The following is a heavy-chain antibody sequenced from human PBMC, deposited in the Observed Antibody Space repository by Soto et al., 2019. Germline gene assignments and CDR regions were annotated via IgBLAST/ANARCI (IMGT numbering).Heavy chain of an antibody. CDR1: GYTFTSYG. D-gene: IGHD6-19*01. CDR2: ISAYNGNT. J-gene: IGHJ6*02. Sequence: GASVKVSCKASGYTFTSYGISWVRQAPGQGLEWMGWISAYNGNTEYAQNFQGRVTMTTDTSTSTAYMELRRVRSDDTAVYYCARDGRVVAVAGTDYYYGMDVWGQGTRVTVSS. V-gene: IGHV1-18*04. CDR3: ARDGRVVAVAGTDYYYGMDV.